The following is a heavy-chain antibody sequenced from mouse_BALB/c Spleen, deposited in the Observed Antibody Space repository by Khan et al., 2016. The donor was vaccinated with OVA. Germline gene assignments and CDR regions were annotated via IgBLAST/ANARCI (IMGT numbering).Heavy chain of an antibody. Sequence: EVQLVESGGGLMQPKGSLKLSCAASGFTFNTFAMNCVHQAPGKGLEWVARIRSKSNNYATYYADSVKDRLTISRDDSQSMLYLQMNNLKTEDTAMYYCVRPSYDGYYEWFAYWGQGTLVTVSA. J-gene: IGHJ3*01. CDR3: VRPSYDGYYEWFAY. D-gene: IGHD2-3*01. V-gene: IGHV10-1*02. CDR1: GFTFNTFA. CDR2: IRSKSNNYAT.